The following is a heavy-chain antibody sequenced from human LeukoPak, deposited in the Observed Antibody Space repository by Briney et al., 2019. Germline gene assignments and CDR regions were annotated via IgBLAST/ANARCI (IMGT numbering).Heavy chain of an antibody. CDR1: GDTFSSYY. CDR2: ITPSGDST. D-gene: IGHD3-10*01. CDR3: AREGWDGSATDP. V-gene: IGHV1-46*01. Sequence: EASVKVSCKASGDTFSSYYMHWVRQAPGQGLEWMGIITPSGDSTNYAQKFQGRVTMTRDTSTSTVYMELSSLRSDDTAVYYCAREGWDGSATDPWGQGTLVTVSS. J-gene: IGHJ5*02.